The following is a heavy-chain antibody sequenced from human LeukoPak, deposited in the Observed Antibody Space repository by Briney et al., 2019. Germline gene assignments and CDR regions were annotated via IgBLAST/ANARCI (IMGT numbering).Heavy chain of an antibody. Sequence: GGSLRLSCAASGFTFSSYGMSWVRQAPGKGLEWVSAISGSGGSTYYADSVKGRFTISRDNSKNTLYLQMNSLRAEDTAVYYCAKDLDYDSSGYYYGFYFDYWGQGTLVTVSS. D-gene: IGHD3-22*01. CDR1: GFTFSSYG. V-gene: IGHV3-23*01. J-gene: IGHJ4*02. CDR2: ISGSGGST. CDR3: AKDLDYDSSGYYYGFYFDY.